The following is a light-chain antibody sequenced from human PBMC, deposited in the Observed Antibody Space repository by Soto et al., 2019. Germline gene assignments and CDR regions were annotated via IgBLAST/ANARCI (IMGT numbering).Light chain of an antibody. CDR2: EVN. Sequence: QSALTQPPSGSGSPGQSVTISCTGTSSDVGGYTYVSWYQQHPGKVPKLMVYEVNKRPSGVPDRFSGSKSGNTASLTVSGLQTDDEADYFCTSYAGGNNVFGTGTKLTVL. V-gene: IGLV2-8*01. CDR3: TSYAGGNNV. CDR1: SSDVGGYTY. J-gene: IGLJ1*01.